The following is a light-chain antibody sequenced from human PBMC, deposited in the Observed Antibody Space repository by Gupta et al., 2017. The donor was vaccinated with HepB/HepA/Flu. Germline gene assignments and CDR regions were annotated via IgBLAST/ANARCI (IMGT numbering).Light chain of an antibody. CDR2: GAS. CDR1: QSVSSY. V-gene: IGKV3-15*01. J-gene: IGKJ1*01. Sequence: ELVMTQSPAPLSVSQGERATLSCRASQSVSSYLAWYQQEPGQAPRLLIYGASTRATGIPARFSGSGSGTEFTLTISSLQSEDFAVYYCQQYNNWPLTFGQGTKVEIK. CDR3: QQYNNWPLT.